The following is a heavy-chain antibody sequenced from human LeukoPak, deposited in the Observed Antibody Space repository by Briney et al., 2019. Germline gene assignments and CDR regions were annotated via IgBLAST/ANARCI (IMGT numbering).Heavy chain of an antibody. CDR2: IKEDGSEK. CDR3: VLPDY. J-gene: IGHJ4*02. CDR1: GGSFSGYC. V-gene: IGHV3-7*01. Sequence: TSETLSLTCAVYGGSFSGYCWSWIRQPPGKGLEWVANIKEDGSEKNYVDSVKGRFTISRDNTKNSLYLQMNSLRAEDTAVYYCVLPDYWGQGTLVTVSS. D-gene: IGHD2-21*02.